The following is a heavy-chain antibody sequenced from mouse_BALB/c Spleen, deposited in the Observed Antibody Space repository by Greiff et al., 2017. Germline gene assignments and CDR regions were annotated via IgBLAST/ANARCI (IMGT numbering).Heavy chain of an antibody. J-gene: IGHJ4*01. Sequence: QVQLQQSGAELMKPGASVKISCKATGYTFSSYWIEWVKQRPGHGLEWIGEILPGSGSTNYNEKFKGKATFTADTSSNTAYMQLSSLTSEDSAVYYCARRGKKLTGERGYAMDYWGQGTSVTVSS. CDR3: ARRGKKLTGERGYAMDY. CDR2: ILPGSGST. D-gene: IGHD4-1*01. V-gene: IGHV1-9*01. CDR1: GYTFSSYW.